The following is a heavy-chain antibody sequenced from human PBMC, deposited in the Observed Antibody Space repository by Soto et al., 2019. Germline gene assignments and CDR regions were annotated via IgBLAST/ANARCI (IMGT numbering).Heavy chain of an antibody. D-gene: IGHD5-18*01. Sequence: GGSLRLSCAASGFTFSSYAMSWVRQAPGKGLEWVSTISGSGGSTYYADSVKGRFTVSRDSSKNTLFLQMNSLRAEDTAVYYCAKAYTAMDTGNYWGQGTLVTVSS. J-gene: IGHJ4*02. CDR2: ISGSGGST. CDR3: AKAYTAMDTGNY. CDR1: GFTFSSYA. V-gene: IGHV3-23*01.